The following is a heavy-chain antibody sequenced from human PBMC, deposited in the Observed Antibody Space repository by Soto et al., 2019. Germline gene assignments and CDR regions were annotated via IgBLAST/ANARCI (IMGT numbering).Heavy chain of an antibody. J-gene: IGHJ4*02. CDR1: GGSFSGYY. CDR2: INHSGST. D-gene: IGHD2-8*02. Sequence: SETLSLTCAVSGGSFSGYYWTWIRQPPGTGLEWMGEINHSGSTNYNPSLKSRVTISVDTSKNQFSLKLTSVTAADTAVYYCARDKITGLFDYWGQGTLVTVSS. V-gene: IGHV4-34*01. CDR3: ARDKITGLFDY.